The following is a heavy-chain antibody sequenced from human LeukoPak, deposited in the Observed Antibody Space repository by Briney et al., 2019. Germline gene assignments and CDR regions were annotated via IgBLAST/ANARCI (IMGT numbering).Heavy chain of an antibody. V-gene: IGHV4-39*07. J-gene: IGHJ6*03. CDR2: IYYSGST. Sequence: SETLSLTCTVSGGSISSSSYYWGWLRQPPGKGLEWIGSIYYSGSTYYNPSLKSRITISVDTSKNQFSLKLSSVTAADTAAYYCAGRYYYYYYMDVWGKGTTVTVSS. CDR1: GGSISSSSYY. CDR3: AGRYYYYYYMDV.